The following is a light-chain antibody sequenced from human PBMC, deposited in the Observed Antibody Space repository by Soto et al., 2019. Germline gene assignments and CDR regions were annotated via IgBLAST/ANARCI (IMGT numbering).Light chain of an antibody. CDR1: QSISSND. CDR2: GAS. Sequence: EIVLTQSPGTLSLSPGERATLSCRASQSISSNDLAWFQQKPGQAPRLLIYGASTRATGIPDRFGGSGSGTDFTLTISSLEPEDFALYHCLQYDTSPLTFGGGTKVDI. V-gene: IGKV3-20*01. CDR3: LQYDTSPLT. J-gene: IGKJ4*01.